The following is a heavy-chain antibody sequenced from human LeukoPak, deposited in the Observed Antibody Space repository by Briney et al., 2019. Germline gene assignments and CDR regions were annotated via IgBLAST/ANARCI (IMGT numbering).Heavy chain of an antibody. Sequence: GGSLRLSCAASGFTVSSNYMSWVRQAPGKGLEWVSVIYSGGSTYYADSVKGRFTISRDNSKNTLYLQMNSLRAEDTAVYYCARDHDQTGYFDYWGQGTLVTVSS. CDR1: GFTVSSNY. CDR3: ARDHDQTGYFDY. V-gene: IGHV3-53*01. J-gene: IGHJ4*02. CDR2: IYSGGST.